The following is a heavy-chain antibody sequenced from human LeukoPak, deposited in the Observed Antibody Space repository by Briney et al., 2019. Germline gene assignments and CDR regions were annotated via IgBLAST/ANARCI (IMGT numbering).Heavy chain of an antibody. CDR2: INHSGST. V-gene: IGHV4-34*01. CDR3: ARLMITMIVVVTVDAFDI. J-gene: IGHJ3*02. Sequence: PSETLSLTCAVYGGSFSGYYWSWIRQPPGKGLEWIGEINHSGSTNYNPSLKSRVTISVDTSKNQFSLKLSSVTAADTAVYYCARLMITMIVVVTVDAFDIWGQGTMVTVSS. D-gene: IGHD3-22*01. CDR1: GGSFSGYY.